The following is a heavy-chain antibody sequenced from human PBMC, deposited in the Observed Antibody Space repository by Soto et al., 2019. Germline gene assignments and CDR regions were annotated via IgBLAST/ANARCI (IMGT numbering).Heavy chain of an antibody. CDR2: IYWDDDK. CDR3: AHRLVVRGVIAFDY. V-gene: IGHV2-5*02. J-gene: IGHJ4*02. CDR1: GFSLSTSGVG. Sequence: QITLKESCPTLVKPTQTLTLTCTFSGFSLSTSGVGVGWIRQPPGKALEWLALIYWDDDKRYSPSLKSRLTITKDTSKNQVVLTMTNMDPVDTATYYCAHRLVVRGVIAFDYWGQGTLVTVSS. D-gene: IGHD3-10*01.